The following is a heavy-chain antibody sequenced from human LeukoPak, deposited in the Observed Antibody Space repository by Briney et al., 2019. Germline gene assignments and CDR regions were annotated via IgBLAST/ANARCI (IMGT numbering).Heavy chain of an antibody. D-gene: IGHD3-22*01. J-gene: IGHJ4*02. CDR2: ISSSSSYI. CDR3: ARDYYYDSSGILQFDY. V-gene: IGHV3-21*04. CDR1: GFTFSSYS. Sequence: GGSLRLSCAASGFTFSSYSMNWVRQAPGKGLEWVSSISSSSSYIYYADSVKGRFTISRDNAKNSLYLQMNSLRAEDTAVYYCARDYYYDSSGILQFDYWGQGTLVTVSS.